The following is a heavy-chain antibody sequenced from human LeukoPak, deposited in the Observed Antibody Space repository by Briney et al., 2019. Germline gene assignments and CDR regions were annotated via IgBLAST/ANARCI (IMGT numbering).Heavy chain of an antibody. D-gene: IGHD1-26*01. V-gene: IGHV1-2*02. CDR1: GYTFSDYY. CDR3: ARFALIGALDF. CDR2: INPKSGDT. J-gene: IGHJ4*02. Sequence: ASVKVSCKASGYTFSDYYIHWVRQAPGHGLERMGWINPKSGDTNYEQRFQGRVTLTRDPSLRTVYMDLGRLTSGDTAIYYCARFALIGALDFWGQGTLITVSS.